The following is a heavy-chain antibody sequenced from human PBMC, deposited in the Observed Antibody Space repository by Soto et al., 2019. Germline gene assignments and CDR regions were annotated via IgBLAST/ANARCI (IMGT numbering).Heavy chain of an antibody. CDR3: VSWVSDHFDY. J-gene: IGHJ4*02. CDR2: INPTGANT. D-gene: IGHD3-16*01. CDR1: GFTFSSSA. V-gene: IGHV3-23*01. Sequence: GGSLRLSCAASGFTFSSSAMSWVRQAPGTGLEWVSTINPTGANTHYADSAKGRFTISRDNSRNTVDLQMNSLRAADTALYYCVSWVSDHFDYWGQGTTVTVYS.